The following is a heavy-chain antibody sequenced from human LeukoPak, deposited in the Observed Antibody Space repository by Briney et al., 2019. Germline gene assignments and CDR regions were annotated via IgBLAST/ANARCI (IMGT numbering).Heavy chain of an antibody. Sequence: SETLSLTCTDSGGSISSYYWSWIRQPAGKGLEWIGRIYTSGRTNYNPSLKSRVTMSVDTSKNQFSLKLSSVTAADTAVYYCARDQLAGDFAHWGQGTLVTVSS. J-gene: IGHJ4*02. CDR1: GGSISSYY. D-gene: IGHD4-17*01. CDR3: ARDQLAGDFAH. V-gene: IGHV4-4*07. CDR2: IYTSGRT.